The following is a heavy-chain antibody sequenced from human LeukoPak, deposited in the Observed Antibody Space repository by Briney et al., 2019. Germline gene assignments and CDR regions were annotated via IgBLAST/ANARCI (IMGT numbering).Heavy chain of an antibody. CDR1: GYTFTSYG. CDR3: ARDIKWERLGGPLDY. V-gene: IGHV1-18*01. CDR2: ISAYNGNT. D-gene: IGHD1-26*01. J-gene: IGHJ4*02. Sequence: GASVKVSCKASGYTFTSYGISWVRQAPGQGLEWMGWISAYNGNTNYAQKLQGRVTMTTDTSTSTAYMELRSLRSDDTAVYYCARDIKWERLGGPLDYWGQGTLVTVSS.